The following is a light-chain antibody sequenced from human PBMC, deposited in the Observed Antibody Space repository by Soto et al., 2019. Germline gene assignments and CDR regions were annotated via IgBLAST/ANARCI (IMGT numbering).Light chain of an antibody. CDR2: DAS. Sequence: EIVLTQSPATLSLSPGERATLSCRASQSVSSYLAWSQQKPGQAPSPLIYDASNRATGIPARFSGSGSGTDFTLTISSLEPEDFAVYYCQQRSNWPPYTFGQGTKLEIK. CDR1: QSVSSY. CDR3: QQRSNWPPYT. V-gene: IGKV3-11*01. J-gene: IGKJ2*01.